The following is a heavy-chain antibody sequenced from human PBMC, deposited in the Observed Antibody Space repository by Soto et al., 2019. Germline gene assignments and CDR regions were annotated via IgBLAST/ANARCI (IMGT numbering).Heavy chain of an antibody. J-gene: IGHJ6*02. Sequence: GGSLRLSCAASGFTFSSYWMSWVRQAPGKGLEWVANIKQDGSEKYYVDSVKGRFTISRDNAKNSLYLQMNSLRAEDTAVYYCARLGQFCSGGSCSRLHLYYGMDVWGQGTTVTVSS. CDR2: IKQDGSEK. CDR1: GFTFSSYW. CDR3: ARLGQFCSGGSCSRLHLYYGMDV. D-gene: IGHD2-15*01. V-gene: IGHV3-7*01.